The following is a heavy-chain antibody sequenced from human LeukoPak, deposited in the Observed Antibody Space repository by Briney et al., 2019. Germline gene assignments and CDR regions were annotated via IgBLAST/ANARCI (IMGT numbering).Heavy chain of an antibody. Sequence: ASVKVSCKASGYTFTGYYMHWVRQAPGQGLEWMGWINPNSGGTNYAQKFQGRVTMTRDTSIITAYMELSRLRSDDTAVYYCARLASIAVAGKGDYWGQGSLVTVSS. J-gene: IGHJ4*02. D-gene: IGHD6-19*01. CDR1: GYTFTGYY. V-gene: IGHV1-2*02. CDR3: ARLASIAVAGKGDY. CDR2: INPNSGGT.